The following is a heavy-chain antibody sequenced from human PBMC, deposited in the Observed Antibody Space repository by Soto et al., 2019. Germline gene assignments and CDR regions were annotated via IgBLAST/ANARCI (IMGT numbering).Heavy chain of an antibody. CDR3: ARVVVVVPAAVRGGWFDP. Sequence: SETLSLTCAVYGGSFSGYYWSWIRQPPGKGLEWIGEINHSGSINYNPSLKSRVTISVDTSKNQFSLKLSSVTAADTAVYYCARVVVVVPAAVRGGWFDPWGQGTLVT. CDR1: GGSFSGYY. CDR2: INHSGSI. V-gene: IGHV4-34*01. D-gene: IGHD2-2*01. J-gene: IGHJ5*02.